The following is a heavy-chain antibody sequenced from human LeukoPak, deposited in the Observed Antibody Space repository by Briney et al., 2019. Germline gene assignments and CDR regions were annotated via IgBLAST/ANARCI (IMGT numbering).Heavy chain of an antibody. CDR1: GYSFTNYW. V-gene: IGHV5-51*01. D-gene: IGHD2-15*01. CDR2: IYYDDSET. Sequence: GESLKISCKGGGYSFTNYWIVWVRQMPGKGLEWMGVIYYDDSETQYSPSFQGQVTISVDKSINTVYLQWSALKASDSAMYYCARWMGSGGSCCLFDPWGQGTLVTVSS. J-gene: IGHJ5*02. CDR3: ARWMGSGGSCCLFDP.